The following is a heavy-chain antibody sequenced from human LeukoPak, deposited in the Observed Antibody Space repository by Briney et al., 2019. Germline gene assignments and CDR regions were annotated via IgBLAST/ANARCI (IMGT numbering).Heavy chain of an antibody. Sequence: GRSLRLSCAASGFTFSSYGMHWVRQAPGKGLEWVALIWYDGSNKFYEDSVKGRFTISRDNPKNTVFLQMNSLTAEGTAVYYCARDDFYYDSSGYSTFDYWGQGTLVTVSS. J-gene: IGHJ4*02. CDR3: ARDDFYYDSSGYSTFDY. V-gene: IGHV3-33*01. CDR1: GFTFSSYG. D-gene: IGHD3-22*01. CDR2: IWYDGSNK.